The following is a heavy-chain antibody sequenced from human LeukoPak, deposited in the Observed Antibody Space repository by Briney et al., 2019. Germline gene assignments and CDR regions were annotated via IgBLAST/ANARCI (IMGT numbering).Heavy chain of an antibody. CDR1: GFTFSSYG. V-gene: IGHV3-30*18. D-gene: IGHD3-10*01. J-gene: IGHJ2*01. CDR2: ISYDGSNK. Sequence: GRSLRLSCAASGFTFSSYGMHWVRQAPGKGLEWVAVISYDGSNKYYADSVKGRFTISRDNSKNTLYLQMNSLSAEDTAVYYCAKDSAPDNWYFDLWGRGTLVTVSS. CDR3: AKDSAPDNWYFDL.